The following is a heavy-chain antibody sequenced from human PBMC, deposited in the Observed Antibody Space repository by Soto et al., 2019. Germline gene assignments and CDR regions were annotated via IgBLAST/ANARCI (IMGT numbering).Heavy chain of an antibody. CDR3: ARAKSGSPGWFDP. CDR2: IYHSGST. D-gene: IGHD1-26*01. Sequence: SETLSLTCAVSGYSISSGYYWGWIRQPPGKGLEWIGSIYHSGSTYYNPSLKSRVTISVDTSKNQFSLKLSSVTAADTAVYYCARAKSGSPGWFDPWDQGTLVTVSS. J-gene: IGHJ5*02. V-gene: IGHV4-38-2*01. CDR1: GYSISSGYY.